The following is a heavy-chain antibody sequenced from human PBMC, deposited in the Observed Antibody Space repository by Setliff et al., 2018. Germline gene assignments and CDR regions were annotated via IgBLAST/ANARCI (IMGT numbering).Heavy chain of an antibody. CDR1: GDSIIKYY. CDR2: IYSSGTT. CDR3: ARGDSSGNNYLVLDY. Sequence: SETLSLTCTVPGDSIIKYYWSWIREPPGKGLEWIGDIYSSGTTNYNPSLKSRVAISLDTSKSQFFLRLTSGTAADTAIYYCARGDSSGNNYLVLDYWGQGTLVTVSS. D-gene: IGHD5-18*01. J-gene: IGHJ4*02. V-gene: IGHV4-4*08.